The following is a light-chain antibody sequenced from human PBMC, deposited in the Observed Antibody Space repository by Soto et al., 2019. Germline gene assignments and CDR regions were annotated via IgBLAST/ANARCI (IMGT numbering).Light chain of an antibody. J-gene: IGLJ2*01. CDR3: SSYTSSSTLV. V-gene: IGLV2-14*01. CDR1: SSDVGGYNY. Sequence: QSALTQPASVSGSPGQSITISCTGTSSDVGGYNYVSWYQQHPGKAPKLMIYEVSNRPSGVSNRFSGSNSGNPASLTISGLQAEDEADYYCSSYTSSSTLVFVGGTQLTVL. CDR2: EVS.